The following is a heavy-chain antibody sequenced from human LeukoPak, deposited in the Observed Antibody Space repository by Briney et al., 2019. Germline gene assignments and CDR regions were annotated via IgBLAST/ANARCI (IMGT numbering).Heavy chain of an antibody. CDR3: ARDRYYYDSSGYYLDYYYYMDV. CDR1: GGSISSYY. D-gene: IGHD3-22*01. Sequence: PSETLSITCTVSGGSISSYYWSWIRQPAGKGLEWIGRIYTSGSTNYNPPLKSRVTMSVDTSKNQFSLKLSSVTAADTAVYYCARDRYYYDSSGYYLDYYYYMDVWGKGTTVTVSS. J-gene: IGHJ6*03. V-gene: IGHV4-4*07. CDR2: IYTSGST.